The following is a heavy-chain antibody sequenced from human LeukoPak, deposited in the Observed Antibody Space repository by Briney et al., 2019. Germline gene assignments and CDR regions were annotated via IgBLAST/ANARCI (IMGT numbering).Heavy chain of an antibody. D-gene: IGHD4-11*01. CDR2: IYHSGST. V-gene: IGHV4-30-2*01. CDR1: GGSISSGGYS. Sequence: SQTLSLTCAVSGGSISSGGYSWSWIRQPPGKGLEWIGYIYHSGSTYYNPSLKSRVTISVDRSKNQFSLKLSSVTAADTAVYYCAREGGTVTHYYFDYWGQGTLVTVSS. CDR3: AREGGTVTHYYFDY. J-gene: IGHJ4*02.